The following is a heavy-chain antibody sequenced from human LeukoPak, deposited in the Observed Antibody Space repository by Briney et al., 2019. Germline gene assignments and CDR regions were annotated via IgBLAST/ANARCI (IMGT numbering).Heavy chain of an antibody. J-gene: IGHJ1*01. CDR3: AKAPRLFGGYGYFQH. Sequence: GRSLRLSCAASGFIFDDHGMHWVRQAPGKGLEWVSGINWNSGNIDYADSVKGRFTISRDNAKNSLYLQMNSLRAEDTALYFCAKAPRLFGGYGYFQHWGQGTLVTVSS. CDR2: INWNSGNI. V-gene: IGHV3-9*01. CDR1: GFIFDDHG. D-gene: IGHD5-12*01.